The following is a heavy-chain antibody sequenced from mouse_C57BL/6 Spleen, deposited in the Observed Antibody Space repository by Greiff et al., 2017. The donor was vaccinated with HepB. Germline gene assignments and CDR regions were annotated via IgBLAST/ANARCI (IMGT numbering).Heavy chain of an antibody. CDR3: ARSEDWYFDV. CDR1: GYTFTSYD. CDR2: IYPRDGST. J-gene: IGHJ1*03. V-gene: IGHV1-85*01. Sequence: LVESGPELVKPGASVKLSCKASGYTFTSYDINWVKQRPGQGLEWIGWIYPRDGSTKYNEKFKGKATLTVDTSSSTAYMELHSLTSEDSAVYFCARSEDWYFDVWGTGTTVTVSS.